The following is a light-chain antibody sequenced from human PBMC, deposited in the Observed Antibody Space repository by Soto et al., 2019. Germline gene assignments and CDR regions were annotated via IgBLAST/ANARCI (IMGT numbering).Light chain of an antibody. Sequence: EIVLTQSPDTLSLSPGERATLSCRASKSFSRSYLAWYQQKPGQAPRLLIYGSSSRATGIPDRFSGSGSGTDFTLKISRVEAEDVGVYYCMQALQTPWTFGQGTKVEIK. J-gene: IGKJ1*01. CDR2: GSS. V-gene: IGKV3-20*01. CDR3: MQALQTPWT. CDR1: KSFSRSY.